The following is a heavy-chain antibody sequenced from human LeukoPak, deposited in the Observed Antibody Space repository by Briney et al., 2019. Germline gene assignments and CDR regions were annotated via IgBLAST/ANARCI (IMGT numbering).Heavy chain of an antibody. CDR2: ISGSGGST. J-gene: IGHJ4*02. V-gene: IGHV3-23*01. Sequence: GGSLRLSCAASGFTFSSYEMNWVRQAPGKGLEWVSAISGSGGSTYYADSVKGRFTISRDNSKNTLYLQMNSLRAEDTAVYYCAKSGDYAEFYWGQGTLVTVSS. CDR3: AKSGDYAEFY. CDR1: GFTFSSYE. D-gene: IGHD4-17*01.